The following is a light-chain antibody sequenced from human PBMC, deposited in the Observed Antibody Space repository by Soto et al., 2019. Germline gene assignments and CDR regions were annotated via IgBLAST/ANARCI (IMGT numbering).Light chain of an antibody. J-gene: IGLJ2*01. CDR3: SSYTSSSLGV. V-gene: IGLV2-14*01. CDR1: SSGVGGYNY. CDR2: DVS. Sequence: QSALTQPASVSGSPGQSITLSCTGTSSGVGGYNYVSWYQQHPGKAPKLMIYDVSNRPSGVSNRFSGSKSGNTASLTISGLQAEDEADYYCSSYTSSSLGVFGGGTKLTVL.